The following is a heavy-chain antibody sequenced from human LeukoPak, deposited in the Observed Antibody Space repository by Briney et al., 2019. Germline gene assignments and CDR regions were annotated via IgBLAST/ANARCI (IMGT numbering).Heavy chain of an antibody. CDR1: GFTFSSYG. Sequence: GGSLRLSCAASGFTFSSYGMHWVRQAPGKGLEWVAVISYDGSNKYYADSVKGRFTISRDNSENTLYLQMNSLRAEDTAVYYCAKNCGSSTGVPWFDPWGQGTLVTVSS. D-gene: IGHD2-2*01. V-gene: IGHV3-30*18. CDR3: AKNCGSSTGVPWFDP. CDR2: ISYDGSNK. J-gene: IGHJ5*02.